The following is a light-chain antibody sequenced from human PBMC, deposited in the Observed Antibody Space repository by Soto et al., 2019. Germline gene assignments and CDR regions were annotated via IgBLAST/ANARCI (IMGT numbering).Light chain of an antibody. CDR3: QQYNSYPYT. Sequence: DIQMTQSPSTLSASVGDRVTITCRASQSISSWLAWYQQKPGKAPKLLIYDASSLESGGPSRFSGSGSGTEFTLPISSLQPDDFATYYCQQYNSYPYTFGQGTKVDIK. CDR1: QSISSW. V-gene: IGKV1-5*01. CDR2: DAS. J-gene: IGKJ2*01.